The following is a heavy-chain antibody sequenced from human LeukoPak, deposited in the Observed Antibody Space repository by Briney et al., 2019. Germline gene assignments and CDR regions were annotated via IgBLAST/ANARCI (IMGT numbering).Heavy chain of an antibody. D-gene: IGHD3-16*01. CDR2: IYSSGST. CDR3: ARAPTREGGGALFDY. Sequence: SETLSLTCTVSGGSITSYYWSWIRQPAGKGLEWLGRIYSSGSTNFNPSLKSRVTMSVDTSKNQISLNLTSVTAADTAVYYCARAPTREGGGALFDYWGQGTLVTVSS. J-gene: IGHJ4*02. CDR1: GGSITSYY. V-gene: IGHV4-4*07.